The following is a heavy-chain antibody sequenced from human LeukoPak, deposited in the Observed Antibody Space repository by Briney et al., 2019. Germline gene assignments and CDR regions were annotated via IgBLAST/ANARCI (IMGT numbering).Heavy chain of an antibody. CDR1: GGSISSGSYY. CDR3: AGGTCSGGSCYSLGGIDY. Sequence: SETLSLTWTVSGGSISSGSYYWSWIRQRAGKGLEWIGRIYTSGSTNYNPSLKSRVTISVDTSKNQFSLKLSSVTAADTAVYYCAGGTCSGGSCYSLGGIDYWGQGTLVTVSS. CDR2: IYTSGST. V-gene: IGHV4-61*02. D-gene: IGHD2-15*01. J-gene: IGHJ4*02.